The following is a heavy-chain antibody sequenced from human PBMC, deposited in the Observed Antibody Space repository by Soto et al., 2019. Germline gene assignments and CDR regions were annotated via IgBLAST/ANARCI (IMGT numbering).Heavy chain of an antibody. CDR1: GFTFSSYA. D-gene: IGHD6-13*01. V-gene: IGHV3-23*01. CDR2: ISGSGGST. CDR3: AKDLSSSSWYPQGVFDY. J-gene: IGHJ4*02. Sequence: GGSLRLSCAASGFTFSSYAMSWVRQAPGKGLEWVSAISGSGGSTYYADSVKGRFTISRDNSKNTLYLQMNSLRAEDTAVYYCAKDLSSSSWYPQGVFDYWGQGTLVTV.